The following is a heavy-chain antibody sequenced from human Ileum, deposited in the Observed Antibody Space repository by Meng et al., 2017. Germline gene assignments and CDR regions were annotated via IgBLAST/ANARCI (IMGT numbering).Heavy chain of an antibody. V-gene: IGHV4-34*01. Sequence: QVQLHLWGPGLLKPSETLSLTCALYGGSFSGYYCRWLRQHPGKGLEWIGEINHSGNTNYNPSLKSRVTLSLDPSKTHFSLNLTSVTAADTAVYYCARGREQQLVRGFGYWGQGTLVTVSS. CDR3: ARGREQQLVRGFGY. CDR2: INHSGNT. D-gene: IGHD6-6*01. J-gene: IGHJ4*02. CDR1: GGSFSGYY.